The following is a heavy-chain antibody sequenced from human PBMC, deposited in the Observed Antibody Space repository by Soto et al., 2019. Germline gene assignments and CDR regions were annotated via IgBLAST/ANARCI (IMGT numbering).Heavy chain of an antibody. CDR1: GGSISSYY. CDR2: IYYSGST. Sequence: SETLSLTCTVSGGSISSYYCSWIRQPPWKGLEWIGYIYYSGSTNYNPSLKSRVTISVDTSKNQFSLKLSSVTAADTAVYYCARDVPRYGDYGQWFDPWGQGTLVTVSS. J-gene: IGHJ5*02. D-gene: IGHD4-17*01. V-gene: IGHV4-59*01. CDR3: ARDVPRYGDYGQWFDP.